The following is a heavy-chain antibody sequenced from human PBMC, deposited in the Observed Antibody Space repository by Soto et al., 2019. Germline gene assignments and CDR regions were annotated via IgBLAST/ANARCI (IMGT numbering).Heavy chain of an antibody. Sequence: PSETLSLTCTVSGGSIGTYYWSWIRQPPGKGLEWIGYIYYRGNTDYNPSLKSRVTISLDTPKNQFSLKLSSVTAADTAVYYCARVPYYYGSGSSDYWGQGILVTVSS. CDR1: GGSIGTYY. CDR2: IYYRGNT. V-gene: IGHV4-59*08. D-gene: IGHD3-10*01. J-gene: IGHJ4*02. CDR3: ARVPYYYGSGSSDY.